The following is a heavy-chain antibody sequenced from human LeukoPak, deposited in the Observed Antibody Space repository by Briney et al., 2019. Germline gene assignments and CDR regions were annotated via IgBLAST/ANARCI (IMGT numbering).Heavy chain of an antibody. D-gene: IGHD5-18*01. CDR1: GFTFSSYS. J-gene: IGHJ4*02. CDR3: ARWDTSHFDY. V-gene: IGHV3-48*02. CDR2: ISSSSSTI. Sequence: GGSLRLSCAASGFTFSSYSMNWVRQAPGKGLEWVSYISSSSSTIYYADSVKGRFTISRDNAKNSLHLQMNSLRDEDTAVYYCARWDTSHFDYWGQGTLVTVSS.